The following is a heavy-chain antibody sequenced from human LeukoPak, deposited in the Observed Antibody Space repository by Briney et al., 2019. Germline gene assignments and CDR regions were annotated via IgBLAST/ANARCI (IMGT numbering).Heavy chain of an antibody. V-gene: IGHV3-7*03. CDR3: ASLDTAKQPLANH. J-gene: IGHJ5*02. D-gene: IGHD5-18*01. CDR1: GLAVSNHW. CDR2: IREERGQE. Sequence: GGSLRLSCVASGLAVSNHWMSWVRQAPGKGLEWVANIREERGQEYYVDSVKGRFTISKNSAKNSLYLQMNTLRVEDTAMYYCASLDTAKQPLANHWGQGTLVTVSS.